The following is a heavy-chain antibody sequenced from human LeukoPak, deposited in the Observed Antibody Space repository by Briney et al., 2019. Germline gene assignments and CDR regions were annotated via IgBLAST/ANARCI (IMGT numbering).Heavy chain of an antibody. D-gene: IGHD3-22*01. V-gene: IGHV1-2*02. J-gene: IGHJ4*02. CDR1: GYTFTGYY. CDR3: ARNFYFDSSGYYHY. CDR2: INPNSGGT. Sequence: ASVKVSCKASGYTFTGYYIDWVRQAPGQGLEWMGWINPNSGGTNYAQKFQGRVTMTRDTSISTAYMELSRLRSDDTAVYYCARNFYFDSSGYYHYWGQGTLVTVSS.